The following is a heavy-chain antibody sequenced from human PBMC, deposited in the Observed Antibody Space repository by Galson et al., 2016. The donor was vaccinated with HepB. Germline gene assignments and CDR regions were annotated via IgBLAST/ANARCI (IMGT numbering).Heavy chain of an antibody. CDR3: ARGYYYDSSAYYRYKGSKDYFGY. CDR2: ISDDGSQK. V-gene: IGHV3-30*03. Sequence: SLRLSCAVSGFTFRGYAFHWVHQAPGKGLEWVAIISDDGSQKYYIDSVKGRCNISRENSRNTVSLQMNSLRPEDTGVYYCARGYYYDSSAYYRYKGSKDYFGYWGRGTLVTVSS. D-gene: IGHD3-22*01. CDR1: GFTFRGYA. J-gene: IGHJ4*02.